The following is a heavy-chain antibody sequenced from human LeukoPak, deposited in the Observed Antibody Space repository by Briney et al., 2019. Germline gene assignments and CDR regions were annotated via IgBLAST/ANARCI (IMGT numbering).Heavy chain of an antibody. D-gene: IGHD5-18*01. CDR1: GFTFSSYA. J-gene: IGHJ4*02. CDR3: ARAHTAMVGYDY. V-gene: IGHV3-64*01. Sequence: GSLRLSCAASGFTFSSYAMHWVRHAPGKGLEYVSAISSNGGSTYYANSVKGRFTISRDNSKNTLYLQMGSLRAEDMAVYYCARAHTAMVGYDYWGQGTLVTVSS. CDR2: ISSNGGST.